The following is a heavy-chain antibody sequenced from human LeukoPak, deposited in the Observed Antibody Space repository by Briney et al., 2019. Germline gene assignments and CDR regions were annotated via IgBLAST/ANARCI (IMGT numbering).Heavy chain of an antibody. Sequence: SETLSLTCAVYGGSFSGYYWSWIRQPPGKGLEWIGEINHSGSTNYNPSFKSRVTISVDKSNKHFSLKLSPVTASDQAVYYCSRDKPGISIAARRTFFDCWGQGTLVTVSS. D-gene: IGHD6-6*01. CDR1: GGSFSGYY. J-gene: IGHJ4*02. V-gene: IGHV4-34*01. CDR2: INHSGST. CDR3: SRDKPGISIAARRTFFDC.